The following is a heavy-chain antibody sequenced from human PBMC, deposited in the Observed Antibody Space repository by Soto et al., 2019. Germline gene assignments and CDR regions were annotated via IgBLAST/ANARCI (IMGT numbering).Heavy chain of an antibody. CDR1: GFSLSTSGVG. D-gene: IGHD6-13*01. CDR3: AHRSVAAAGTLYYYGMDV. J-gene: IGHJ6*02. V-gene: IGHV2-5*02. Sequence: QITLKESGPTLVKPTQTLTLTCTFSGFSLSTSGVGVGWIRQPPGKALEWLALIYWDDDKRYSPSLKSRLTITKDTSKNQVVLTMTDMDPVDTATYYCAHRSVAAAGTLYYYGMDVWGQGTTVTVSS. CDR2: IYWDDDK.